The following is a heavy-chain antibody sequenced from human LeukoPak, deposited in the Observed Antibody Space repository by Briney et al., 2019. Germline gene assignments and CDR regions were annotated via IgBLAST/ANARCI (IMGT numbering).Heavy chain of an antibody. D-gene: IGHD3-10*01. CDR3: AKDMTGYYYGSGSYTWGSFDY. CDR1: GFTFDDYA. CDR2: ISWNSGSI. V-gene: IGHV3-9*01. J-gene: IGHJ4*02. Sequence: SGGSLRLSCAASGFTFDDYAMHWVRQAPGKGLEWVSGISWNSGSIGYADSVKGRFTISRDNAKNSLYLQMNSLRAEDTALYYCAKDMTGYYYGSGSYTWGSFDYWGQGTLVTVSS.